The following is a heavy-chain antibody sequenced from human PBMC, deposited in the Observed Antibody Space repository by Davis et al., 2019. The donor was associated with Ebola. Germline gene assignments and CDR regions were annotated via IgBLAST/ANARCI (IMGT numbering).Heavy chain of an antibody. Sequence: GESLKISCAASEFNFRRYSMNWVRQAPGKGLEWVSSINYSGSLIFYADSVKGRFIVSRDNADNSLYLHLNSLRAEDTAVYYCARLGMGLTKDDTFDIWGPGTLVTVSS. J-gene: IGHJ3*02. D-gene: IGHD1-26*01. CDR2: INYSGSLI. V-gene: IGHV3-21*01. CDR3: ARLGMGLTKDDTFDI. CDR1: EFNFRRYS.